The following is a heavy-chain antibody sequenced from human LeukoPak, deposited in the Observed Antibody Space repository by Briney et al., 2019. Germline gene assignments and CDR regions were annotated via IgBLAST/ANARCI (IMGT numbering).Heavy chain of an antibody. J-gene: IGHJ6*04. Sequence: GGSLRLSCAVSGFTFSNYWMCWVRQAPGKGLEWVANVKEDGSEKNYVDSVKGRFTISRDNAKNSLYLQMNSLRAEDTAVYYCARSTIAAAGTRYYYYYGMDVWGKGTTVTVSS. D-gene: IGHD6-13*01. CDR1: GFTFSNYW. V-gene: IGHV3-7*01. CDR3: ARSTIAAAGTRYYYYYGMDV. CDR2: VKEDGSEK.